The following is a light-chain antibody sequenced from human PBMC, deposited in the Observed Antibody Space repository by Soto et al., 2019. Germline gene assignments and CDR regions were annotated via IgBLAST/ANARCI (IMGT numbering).Light chain of an antibody. CDR2: GAS. V-gene: IGKV3-15*01. CDR3: QQYNNWTQGT. Sequence: EIVMTQSPATLSVSPGERATLSCRASQSVSSNLAWYQQKPGQAPRLLIYGASTRATGIPARSSGRGSGRQFSHATTGLQCADFAGCYCQQYNNWTQGTFGQGTKVEF. J-gene: IGKJ1*01. CDR1: QSVSSN.